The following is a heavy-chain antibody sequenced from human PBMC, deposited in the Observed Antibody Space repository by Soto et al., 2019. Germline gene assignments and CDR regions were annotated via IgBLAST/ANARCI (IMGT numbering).Heavy chain of an antibody. CDR3: AKSRDYYGDYYSGMDV. V-gene: IGHV3-23*01. D-gene: IGHD4-17*01. CDR2: ISGSGGST. Sequence: GGSLRLSCAASGFTFSSYAMSWVRQAPGKGLEWVSAISGSGGSTYYADSVKGRFTISRDNSKNTLYLQMNSLRAEDTAVYYCAKSRDYYGDYYSGMDVWGQGTTVTVSS. CDR1: GFTFSSYA. J-gene: IGHJ6*02.